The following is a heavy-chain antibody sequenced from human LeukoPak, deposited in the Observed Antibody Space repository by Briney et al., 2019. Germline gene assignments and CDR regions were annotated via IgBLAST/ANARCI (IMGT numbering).Heavy chain of an antibody. CDR2: IKQDGSEK. J-gene: IGHJ4*02. Sequence: PEGSLRLSCAASGFTFSSYWMSWVRQAPGKGLEWVANIKQDGSEKYYVDSVKGRFTISRDNAKNSLYLQMNSLRAEDTAVYYCAREFPFSSGIGAFDYWGQGTLVTVSS. V-gene: IGHV3-7*01. CDR3: AREFPFSSGIGAFDY. D-gene: IGHD6-19*01. CDR1: GFTFSSYW.